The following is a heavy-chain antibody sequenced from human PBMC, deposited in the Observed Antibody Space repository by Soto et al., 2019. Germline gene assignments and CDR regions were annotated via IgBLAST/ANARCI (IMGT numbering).Heavy chain of an antibody. J-gene: IGHJ4*02. CDR2: ISSNGGST. CDR3: VKDGWQTDY. D-gene: IGHD2-2*03. V-gene: IGHV3-64D*08. CDR1: GFTFSSYA. Sequence: GGSLRLSCSASGFTFSSYAMHWVRQAPGKGPEYVSAISSNGGSTYYADSVKGRFTISRDNSKNTLYLQMSSLRAEDTAVYYCVKDGWQTDYWGQGTLVTVSS.